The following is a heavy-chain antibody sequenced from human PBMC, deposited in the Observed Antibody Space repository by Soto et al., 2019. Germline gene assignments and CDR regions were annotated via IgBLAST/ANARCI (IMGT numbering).Heavy chain of an antibody. CDR1: GYTFTNYY. CDR2: LNPSGGST. D-gene: IGHD3-22*01. CDR3: ARDPRYDSTGYSLDY. J-gene: IGHJ4*02. Sequence: ASVKVSCKTSGYTFTNYYIHWVRQAPGQWLECLGILNPSGGSTTYALKFQARVTMTRDTSTSTVYMDLSGLRYEDTAVYYCARDPRYDSTGYSLDYWGQGTLVTVSS. V-gene: IGHV1-46*01.